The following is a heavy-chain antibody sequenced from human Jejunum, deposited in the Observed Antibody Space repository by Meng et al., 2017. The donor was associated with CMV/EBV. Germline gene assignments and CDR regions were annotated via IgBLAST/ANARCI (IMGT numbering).Heavy chain of an antibody. CDR2: ITGRGGAT. D-gene: IGHD2/OR15-2a*01. V-gene: IGHV3-23*01. CDR1: ICSNFA. Sequence: ICSNFAMNWVRQAPGKGLEWAPAITGRGGATHHADSVGGRFTDSRDNSKNTLYLQMNNLRAEDTAVYYCAKQVIGDDHYYYGWDVWCQGTTVTVSS. CDR3: AKQVIGDDHYYYGWDV. J-gene: IGHJ6*02.